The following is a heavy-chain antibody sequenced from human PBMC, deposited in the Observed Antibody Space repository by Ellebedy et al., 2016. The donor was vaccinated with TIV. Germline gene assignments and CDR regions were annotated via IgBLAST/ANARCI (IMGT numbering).Heavy chain of an antibody. CDR3: AKKGAVTGTVGHRYFDL. V-gene: IGHV3-9*01. J-gene: IGHJ2*01. CDR1: GFTFSRHY. Sequence: SLKISCVASGFTFSRHYMHWVRQAPGKGLEWVSGISWNSGSIGYADSVKGRFTISRDKAKNSLYLQMNSLRAEDTAVYYCAKKGAVTGTVGHRYFDLWGRGTLVTVSS. CDR2: ISWNSGSI. D-gene: IGHD1-1*01.